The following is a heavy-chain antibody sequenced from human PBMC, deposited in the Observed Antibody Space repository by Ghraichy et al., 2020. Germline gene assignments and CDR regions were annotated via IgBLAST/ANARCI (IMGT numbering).Heavy chain of an antibody. D-gene: IGHD2-21*02. V-gene: IGHV3-30*03. CDR1: GFTFSSYG. J-gene: IGHJ1*01. CDR2: ILSDGSNK. Sequence: GGSLRLSCAASGFTFSSYGMHWVRQAPGKGLEWVAVILSDGSNKYYADSVKGRFTISRDNSENTLYLQMNSLRAEDTAVYYCARGSVVVTALSEYFQHWGQGTLVTVAS. CDR3: ARGSVVVTALSEYFQH.